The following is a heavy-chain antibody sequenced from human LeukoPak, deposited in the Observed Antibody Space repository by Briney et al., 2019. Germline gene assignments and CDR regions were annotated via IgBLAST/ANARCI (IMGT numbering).Heavy chain of an antibody. J-gene: IGHJ4*02. CDR1: GGSISSYY. D-gene: IGHD6-19*01. Sequence: SETLSLTCTVSGGSISSYYWSLIRQPPGKGLEWIGYMYYSGSTNYNPSLKSRVTISVDTSKNQFSLKLSSVAAADTAVYYCARQPRPYSSIDYWGQGTLVTVSS. V-gene: IGHV4-59*08. CDR2: MYYSGST. CDR3: ARQPRPYSSIDY.